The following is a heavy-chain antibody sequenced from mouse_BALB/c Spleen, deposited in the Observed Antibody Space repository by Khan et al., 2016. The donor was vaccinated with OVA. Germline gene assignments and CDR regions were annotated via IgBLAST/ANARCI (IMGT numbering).Heavy chain of an antibody. J-gene: IGHJ3*01. CDR3: TRGGGGTGFAY. Sequence: VQLQESGAELVRPGVSVKISCKGSGYTFTDFTMHWVRQSHAMSLEWIGVISTYYGHATYNQEFKDKATLTVDKSSSTTYMELARLTSEDSAIYYCTRGGGGTGFAYWGQGTLVTVSA. CDR1: GYTFTDFT. CDR2: ISTYYGHA. V-gene: IGHV1S137*01.